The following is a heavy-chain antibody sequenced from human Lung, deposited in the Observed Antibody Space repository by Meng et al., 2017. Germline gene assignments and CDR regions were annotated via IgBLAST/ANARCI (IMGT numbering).Heavy chain of an antibody. CDR1: GFTFSPHW. Sequence: VQCGWSGGGLFPRGGSLEFSCAASGFTFSPHWMHWVGKAPGKGLEWVSRITGDGSSTIYADSVQGRFTMSRDNAKNTLSLQMNSLRAEDTAVYYCARGGVTTDDWGQGTLVTVSS. D-gene: IGHD4-17*01. J-gene: IGHJ4*02. CDR2: ITGDGSST. V-gene: IGHV3-74*01. CDR3: ARGGVTTDD.